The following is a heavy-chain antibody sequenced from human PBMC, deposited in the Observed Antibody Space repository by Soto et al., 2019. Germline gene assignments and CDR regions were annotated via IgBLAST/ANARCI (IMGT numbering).Heavy chain of an antibody. D-gene: IGHD6-13*01. J-gene: IGHJ4*02. Sequence: EEQLLESGGGLVQPGGSLRLSCVASGFSFSKYAMSWVRQAPGKGLEWISGISGSGARTFYADSVKGRFTISRDNSKNTLYLQLNSLIPQDTAVYYCARVFDGYYFDYWGQGALVTVSS. CDR3: ARVFDGYYFDY. CDR1: GFSFSKYA. V-gene: IGHV3-23*01. CDR2: ISGSGART.